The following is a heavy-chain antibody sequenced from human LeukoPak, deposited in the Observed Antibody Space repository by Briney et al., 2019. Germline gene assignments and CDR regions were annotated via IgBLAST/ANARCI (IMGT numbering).Heavy chain of an antibody. D-gene: IGHD1-26*01. CDR1: GFTFSSYW. Sequence: GGSLRLSCAASGFTFSSYWMSWVRQAPGKGLEWVANIKQDGSEKYYVDSVKGRFTISRDNAKNSLYLQMNSLRAEDTAVYYCARVHSGSYYVVDYWGQGTLVIVSS. J-gene: IGHJ4*02. V-gene: IGHV3-7*01. CDR2: IKQDGSEK. CDR3: ARVHSGSYYVVDY.